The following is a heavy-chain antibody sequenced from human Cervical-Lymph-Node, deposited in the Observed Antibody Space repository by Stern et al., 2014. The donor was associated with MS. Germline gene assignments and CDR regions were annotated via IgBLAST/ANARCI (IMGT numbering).Heavy chain of an antibody. J-gene: IGHJ4*02. CDR3: ARGPYNRDFFEY. Sequence: VQLVESGAGVRKPGSSVKVSCKASGGTFSRYGISWVRQAPGQGLEWMGGVIPVVGTADYAEQFQGRVTITADGSTSTAYMELSSLTSADTAVYYCARGPYNRDFFEYWGQGTLVTVSS. V-gene: IGHV1-69*01. CDR1: GGTFSRYG. CDR2: VIPVVGTA. D-gene: IGHD1-1*01.